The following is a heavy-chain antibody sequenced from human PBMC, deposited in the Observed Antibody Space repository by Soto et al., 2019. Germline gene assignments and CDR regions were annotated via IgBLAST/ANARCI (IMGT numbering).Heavy chain of an antibody. CDR3: ARAGYYNDYYYGMDV. CDR1: GGSISSYY. J-gene: IGHJ6*02. Sequence: PSETLSLTCTVSGGSISSYYWSWIRQPPGKGLEWIGYIYYSGSTNYNPSLKSRVTISVDTSKNQFSLKLSSVTAADTAVYYCARAGYYNDYYYGMDVWGQGTTVTVSS. D-gene: IGHD3-9*01. CDR2: IYYSGST. V-gene: IGHV4-59*01.